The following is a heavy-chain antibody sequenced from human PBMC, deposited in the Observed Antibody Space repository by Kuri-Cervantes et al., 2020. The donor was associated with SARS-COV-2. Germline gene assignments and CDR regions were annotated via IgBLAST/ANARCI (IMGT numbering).Heavy chain of an antibody. J-gene: IGHJ6*02. D-gene: IGHD6-6*01. V-gene: IGHV3-48*03. CDR2: ISNSGSTI. Sequence: GGSLRLSCAASGFTFSSYEMNWVRQAPGKGLEWVSYISNSGSTIYYAESVKGRFTISRDDVKNSLFLQMNSLRAEDTAVYYCARETTIVVRPLYSYYPMDVWGQGTTVTVSS. CDR1: GFTFSSYE. CDR3: ARETTIVVRPLYSYYPMDV.